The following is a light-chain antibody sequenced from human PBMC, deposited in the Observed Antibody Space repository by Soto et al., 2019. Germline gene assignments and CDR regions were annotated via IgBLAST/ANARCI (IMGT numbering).Light chain of an antibody. Sequence: EIVLTQSPGTLSLSPGERATLACRASQSVTINYLAWYQQKPGQAPRLLVYGASTRATGIPDRFSGSGSGTDFTLTIKRLEPEDFAVYYCQQYGSSPFTFGTGTKVDIK. CDR2: GAS. CDR1: QSVTINY. CDR3: QQYGSSPFT. J-gene: IGKJ3*01. V-gene: IGKV3-20*01.